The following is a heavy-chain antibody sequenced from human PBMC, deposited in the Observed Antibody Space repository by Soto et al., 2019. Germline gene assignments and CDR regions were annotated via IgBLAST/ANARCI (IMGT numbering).Heavy chain of an antibody. J-gene: IGHJ5*02. CDR3: ARAYYEILTGYSYYFDP. V-gene: IGHV1-2*02. D-gene: IGHD3-9*01. Sequence: QVQLVQSGPEVKKPGASVKVSCKASGYPFPAYYLHWVRQAPGQGPAWMGWINPDSGSTHYAKKFEGRVSLTRDTSSATAYMELPRLKAADSAIYYCARAYYEILTGYSYYFDPWGQGTVVTVSS. CDR2: INPDSGST. CDR1: GYPFPAYY.